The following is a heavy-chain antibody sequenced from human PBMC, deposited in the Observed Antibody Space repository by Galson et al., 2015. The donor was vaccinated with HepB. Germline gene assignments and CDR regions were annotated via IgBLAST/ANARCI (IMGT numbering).Heavy chain of an antibody. Sequence: SLRLSCAASGFTFSRYAMTWVRQAPGKGLEWISSITSNGGRTSYTNSVKGRFTISRDNSRNTVVLQLSSLRPEDTAVYYCAKDGIMVSNNPYQLHFWGQGTLVSVSS. CDR3: AKDGIMVSNNPYQLHF. J-gene: IGHJ4*02. CDR2: ITSNGGRT. CDR1: GFTFSRYA. D-gene: IGHD2-8*01. V-gene: IGHV3-23*01.